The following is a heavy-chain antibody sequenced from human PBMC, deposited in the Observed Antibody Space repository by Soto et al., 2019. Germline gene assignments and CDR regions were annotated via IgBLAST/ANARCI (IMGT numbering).Heavy chain of an antibody. CDR3: AKALGELSPESYDY. V-gene: IGHV3-30*18. CDR1: GFTFSSYA. J-gene: IGHJ4*02. CDR2: ISYDGSDK. Sequence: QVQLVESGGGVVQPGGSLRLSCADSGFTFSSYAMHWVRQAPGKGLEWVAVISYDGSDKYYADSVKGRFTISRDNSKNTLNLQMNSLRADDTAVYYCAKALGELSPESYDYWGQGTLITVSS. D-gene: IGHD3-16*02.